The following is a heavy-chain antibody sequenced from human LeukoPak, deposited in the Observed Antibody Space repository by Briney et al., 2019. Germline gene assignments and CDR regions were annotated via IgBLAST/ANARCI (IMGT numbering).Heavy chain of an antibody. CDR3: ARHYYDSSGYSSPFDY. D-gene: IGHD3-22*01. CDR2: IYHSGST. Sequence: SETLSLTCTVSGYSISSGYYWGWIRQPPGKGLEWIGSIYHSGSTNYNPSLKSRVTISVDTSKNQFSLKLSSVTAADTAVYYCARHYYDSSGYSSPFDYWGQGTLVTVSS. J-gene: IGHJ4*02. V-gene: IGHV4-38-2*02. CDR1: GYSISSGYY.